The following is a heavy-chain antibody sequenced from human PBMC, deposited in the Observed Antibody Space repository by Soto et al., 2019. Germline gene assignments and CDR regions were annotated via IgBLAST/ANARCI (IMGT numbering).Heavy chain of an antibody. Sequence: QVQLVQSGAEVKKPGASVKVSCKASGYTFTSFGISWVRQAPGQGLEWMGWISAYNGNTNYAENLQGRVTMTTDTATSTAYMELRSLRSDDTTVYYCARDHRGGTDAFDIWGQGTMVTVSS. CDR2: ISAYNGNT. CDR3: ARDHRGGTDAFDI. D-gene: IGHD2-15*01. CDR1: GYTFTSFG. J-gene: IGHJ3*02. V-gene: IGHV1-18*01.